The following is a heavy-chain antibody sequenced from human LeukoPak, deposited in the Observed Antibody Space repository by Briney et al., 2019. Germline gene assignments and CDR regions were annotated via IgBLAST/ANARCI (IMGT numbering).Heavy chain of an antibody. V-gene: IGHV3-74*01. Sequence: GGSLRLSCAASGFTFSSYWMHWVRQAPGKGLVWVSRINTDGSSTSYADSVKGRFTISRDNAKNTLYLQMNSLRAEDTAVYYCARGTYGLRIDNWFDPWGQGTLVTVSS. CDR3: ARGTYGLRIDNWFDP. J-gene: IGHJ5*02. CDR2: INTDGSST. D-gene: IGHD1-26*01. CDR1: GFTFSSYW.